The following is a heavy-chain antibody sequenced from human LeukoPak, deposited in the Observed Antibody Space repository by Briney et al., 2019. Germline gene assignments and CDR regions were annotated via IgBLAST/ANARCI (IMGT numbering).Heavy chain of an antibody. D-gene: IGHD4-11*01. V-gene: IGHV3-23*01. CDR3: AKVPDYGNYPNFDY. Sequence: ETLSLTCAVSGGSISSSNWWSWVRQAPGKGLEWVSGISGSGGSTYYADSVKGRFTISRDNSKNTLYLQMNSLRAEDTAVYYCAKVPDYGNYPNFDYWGQGTLVTVSS. CDR2: ISGSGGST. CDR1: GGSISSSN. J-gene: IGHJ4*02.